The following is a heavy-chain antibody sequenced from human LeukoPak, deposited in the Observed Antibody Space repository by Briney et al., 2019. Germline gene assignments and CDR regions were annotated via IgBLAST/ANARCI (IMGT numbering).Heavy chain of an antibody. J-gene: IGHJ4*02. Sequence: PGGSPRLSCAASGFTVSSNYMSWVRQAPGKGLEWVSVIYSGGSTYYADSVKGRFTISRDNSKNTLYLQMNILGAEDTAVYYCARISLVVVIFDYWGQGTLVTVSS. CDR2: IYSGGST. V-gene: IGHV3-66*01. D-gene: IGHD2-21*01. CDR1: GFTVSSNY. CDR3: ARISLVVVIFDY.